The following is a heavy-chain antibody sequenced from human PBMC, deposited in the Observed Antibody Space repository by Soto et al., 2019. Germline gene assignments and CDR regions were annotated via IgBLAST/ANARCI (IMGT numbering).Heavy chain of an antibody. J-gene: IGHJ4*02. CDR3: AKDSLDSSMVSTPDYFDY. D-gene: IGHD5-18*01. CDR2: IGGSGRRT. CDR1: GFTLNSYV. Sequence: EVQLLDSGGGLGQSGGSLRLSWAASGFTLNSYVLSWFCQAPGKGREWVAAIGGSGRRTYYADSVKGRFTISRDNSNNMVFLQMDSLRAEDTAIYYCAKDSLDSSMVSTPDYFDYWGQGTLVTVSS. V-gene: IGHV3-23*01.